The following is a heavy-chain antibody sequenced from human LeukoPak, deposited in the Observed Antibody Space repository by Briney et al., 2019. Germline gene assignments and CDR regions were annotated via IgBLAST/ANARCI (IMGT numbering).Heavy chain of an antibody. J-gene: IGHJ5*02. CDR3: ARDHVDRVGTGHGGFDP. Sequence: ASVKVSCKAPGYTFTSYDINWVRQATGQGLEWMGWMNPNSGNTGYAQKFQGRVTMTRNTSISTAYMELSSLRSEDTAVYYCARDHVDRVGTGHGGFDPWGQGTLVTVSS. D-gene: IGHD2-2*01. V-gene: IGHV1-8*01. CDR1: GYTFTSYD. CDR2: MNPNSGNT.